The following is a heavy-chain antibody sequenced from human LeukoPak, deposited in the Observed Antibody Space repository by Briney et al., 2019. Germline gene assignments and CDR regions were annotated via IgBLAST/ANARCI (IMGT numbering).Heavy chain of an antibody. J-gene: IGHJ4*02. Sequence: GGSLRLSCAASGFTFSSYAMSWVRQAPGKGLEWVSAISGSGGRTYYADSVKGRFTISRDNSKNPLYLQMNSLRAEDTAVYYCARDPLDDYGLSLGTDYWGQGTLVTVSS. CDR1: GFTFSSYA. CDR2: ISGSGGRT. V-gene: IGHV3-23*01. CDR3: ARDPLDDYGLSLGTDY. D-gene: IGHD4-17*01.